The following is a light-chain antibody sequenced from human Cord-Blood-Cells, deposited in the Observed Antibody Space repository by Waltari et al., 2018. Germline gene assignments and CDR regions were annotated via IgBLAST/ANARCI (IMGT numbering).Light chain of an antibody. CDR2: GAS. CDR3: QQYGSSPRT. CDR1: QSVSSSY. Sequence: EIVLTQSPGILSLSPGERATLSCRARQSVSSSYLAWYQQKPGQAPRLLIYGASSRATGIPDRFRGSGSGTDFTLTISRLEPEDFAVYYCQQYGSSPRTFGQGTKLEIK. V-gene: IGKV3-20*01. J-gene: IGKJ2*01.